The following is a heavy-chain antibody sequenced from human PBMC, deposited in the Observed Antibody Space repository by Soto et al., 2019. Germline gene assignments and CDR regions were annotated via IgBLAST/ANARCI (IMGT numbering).Heavy chain of an antibody. V-gene: IGHV3-30*18. Sequence: QVQLVESGGGVVQPGRSLRLSCAASGFTFSSYGMHWVRQAPGKGLGWVAVISYDGSNKYYADSVKGRFTISRDNSKNTLYLQMNSLRAEDTAVYYCAKDPYSSAEWYFDLWGRGTLVTVSS. CDR3: AKDPYSSAEWYFDL. CDR1: GFTFSSYG. CDR2: ISYDGSNK. D-gene: IGHD6-25*01. J-gene: IGHJ2*01.